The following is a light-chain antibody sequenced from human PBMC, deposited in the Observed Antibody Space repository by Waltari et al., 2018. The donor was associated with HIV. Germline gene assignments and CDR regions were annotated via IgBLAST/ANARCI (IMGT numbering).Light chain of an antibody. CDR1: SPHIGNDY. Sequence: QSVLTQPPSVSAAPGQKVTISCSGTSPHIGNDYVFWYQHLPGAAPKLLIYDNDKRPSGIPDRFSGSKSGTSATLGITGLQTGDEADYYCGTWDTSLSGGVFGGGTKLTVL. CDR2: DND. CDR3: GTWDTSLSGGV. V-gene: IGLV1-51*01. J-gene: IGLJ3*02.